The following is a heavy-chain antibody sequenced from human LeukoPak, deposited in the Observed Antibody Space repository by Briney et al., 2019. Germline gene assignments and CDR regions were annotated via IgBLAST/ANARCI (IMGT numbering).Heavy chain of an antibody. D-gene: IGHD3-22*01. J-gene: IGHJ4*02. CDR1: GFTFSSYA. V-gene: IGHV3-30*04. CDR2: ISYEGSNK. CDR3: ARDASYDSSGYYKRSFDY. Sequence: GGSLRLSCAASGFTFSSYAMHWVRQAPGKGLEWVAVISYEGSNKYYADSVKGRFTISRDNSKNTLYLQMNSLRAEDTAVYYCARDASYDSSGYYKRSFDYWGQGTLVTVSS.